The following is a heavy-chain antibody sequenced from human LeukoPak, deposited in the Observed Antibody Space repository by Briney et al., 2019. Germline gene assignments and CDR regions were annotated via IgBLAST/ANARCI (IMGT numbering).Heavy chain of an antibody. V-gene: IGHV3-74*01. D-gene: IGHD3-16*01. CDR1: GFTFSSYW. CDR3: VREFGKIDGGT. Sequence: GGSLRLSCAASGFTFSSYWMHWVRRAPGNGLVRVSLINSDGSITSYADSVKGRFTISRDNAKNTLFLQMNSLRAEDTAVYYCVREFGKIDGGTWGQGTLVTVSS. CDR2: INSDGSIT. J-gene: IGHJ5*02.